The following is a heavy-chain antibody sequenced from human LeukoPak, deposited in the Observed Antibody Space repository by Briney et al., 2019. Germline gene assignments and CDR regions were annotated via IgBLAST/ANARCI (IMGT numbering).Heavy chain of an antibody. V-gene: IGHV3-23*01. J-gene: IGHJ4*02. CDR2: ISGSFGST. Sequence: PGGSLRLSCAASGFTFSSYAMSWVRQAPGKGLEWVSTISGSFGSTYYADSVEGRFTISRDNSKNTMSLQLNSLRAEHTAVYYCAQSPKIVTTPRFDYWGQGTLVTVSS. CDR1: GFTFSSYA. D-gene: IGHD5-12*01. CDR3: AQSPKIVTTPRFDY.